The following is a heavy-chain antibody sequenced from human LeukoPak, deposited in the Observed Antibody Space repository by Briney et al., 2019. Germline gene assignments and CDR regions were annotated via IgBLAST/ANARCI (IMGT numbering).Heavy chain of an antibody. CDR2: IKQDGSEK. V-gene: IGHV3-7*05. Sequence: PGRSLRLSCAASGFTFSSYWMSWVRQAPGKGLEWVANIKQDGSEKYYVDSVKGRFTISRDSAKNSLYLQVNSLRAEDTAVYYCASTTISPVGGMDVWGQGTTVTVSS. CDR1: GFTFSSYW. D-gene: IGHD2/OR15-2a*01. J-gene: IGHJ6*02. CDR3: ASTTISPVGGMDV.